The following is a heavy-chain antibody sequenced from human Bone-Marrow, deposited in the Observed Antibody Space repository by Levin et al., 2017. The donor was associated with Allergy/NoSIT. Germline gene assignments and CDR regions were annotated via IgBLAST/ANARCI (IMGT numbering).Heavy chain of an antibody. CDR3: ASPPYYDFWSGSPNAFDI. CDR1: GFTFSSYS. J-gene: IGHJ3*02. Sequence: GESLKISCAASGFTFSSYSMNWVRQAPGKGLEWVSSISSSSSYIYYADSVKGRFTISRDNAKNSLYLQMNSLRAEDTAVYYCASPPYYDFWSGSPNAFDIWGQGTMVTVSS. V-gene: IGHV3-21*01. CDR2: ISSSSSYI. D-gene: IGHD3-3*01.